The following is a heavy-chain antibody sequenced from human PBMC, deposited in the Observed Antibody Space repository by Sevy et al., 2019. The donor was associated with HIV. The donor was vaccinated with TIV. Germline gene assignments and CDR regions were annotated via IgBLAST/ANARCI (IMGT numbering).Heavy chain of an antibody. V-gene: IGHV3-30*03. CDR2: ISYDGSNK. CDR1: GFTFSSYG. D-gene: IGHD6-13*01. Sequence: GGSLRLSCAASGFTFSSYGMHWVRQAPGKGLEWVAVISYDGSNKYYADSVKGRFTISRDNSKNTLYLQMNSLRAEDTAVYYCARAGLRYSSSINWFDPWGQGTLVTVSS. CDR3: ARAGLRYSSSINWFDP. J-gene: IGHJ5*02.